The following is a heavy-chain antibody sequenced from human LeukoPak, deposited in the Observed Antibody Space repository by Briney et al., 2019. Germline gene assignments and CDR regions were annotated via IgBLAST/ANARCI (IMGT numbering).Heavy chain of an antibody. J-gene: IGHJ4*02. D-gene: IGHD3-22*01. V-gene: IGHV3-21*01. CDR3: AREDYYDSSLGYYFDY. Sequence: GGSLRLSCAASGYTFSSYSINWVRQAPGKGLEWVSSISVRSNYIYYADSVRGRFSISRDDARDSLYLQMNSLRAEDTAVYYCAREDYYDSSLGYYFDYWGQGTLVTVSS. CDR1: GYTFSSYS. CDR2: ISVRSNYI.